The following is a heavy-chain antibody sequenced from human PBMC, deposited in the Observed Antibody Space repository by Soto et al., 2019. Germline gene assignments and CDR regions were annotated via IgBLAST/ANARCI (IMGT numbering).Heavy chain of an antibody. Sequence: GGSLRLSCVASGFTFSSYAMHWVRQAPGKGLEWVAVISYDGSNKYYADSVKGRFTISRDNSKNTLYLQMNSLRAEDTAVYYCARDGYSYDTAPYYYYGMDVWGQGTTVTVSS. CDR2: ISYDGSNK. J-gene: IGHJ6*02. CDR3: ARDGYSYDTAPYYYYGMDV. V-gene: IGHV3-30-3*01. D-gene: IGHD5-18*01. CDR1: GFTFSSYA.